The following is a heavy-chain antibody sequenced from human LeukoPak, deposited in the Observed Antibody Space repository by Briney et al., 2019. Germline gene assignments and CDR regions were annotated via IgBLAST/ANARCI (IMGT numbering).Heavy chain of an antibody. CDR3: AKTYSSGWYAFDI. CDR1: GFTFSSYA. Sequence: GGSLRLSCAASGFTFSSYAIHWVRQAPGKGLEWVAVISYDGSNKYYADSVKGRFTISRDNAKNSLYLQMNSLRAEDTAVYYCAKTYSSGWYAFDIWGQGTMVTVSS. CDR2: ISYDGSNK. J-gene: IGHJ3*02. D-gene: IGHD6-19*01. V-gene: IGHV3-30*04.